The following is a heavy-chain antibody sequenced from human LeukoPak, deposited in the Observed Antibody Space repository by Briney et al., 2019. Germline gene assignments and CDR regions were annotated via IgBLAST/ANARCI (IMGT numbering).Heavy chain of an antibody. J-gene: IGHJ6*02. CDR3: ARDSLSYSSSWYYYSYGMDV. D-gene: IGHD6-13*01. Sequence: ASVKVSCKASGYTFTGYYMHWVRQAPGQGLEWMGWINPNSGGTNYAQKFQGRVTMTRDTSISTAYMELSRLRSDDTAVYYCARDSLSYSSSWYYYSYGMDVWAQGTTVTVSS. CDR2: INPNSGGT. CDR1: GYTFTGYY. V-gene: IGHV1-2*02.